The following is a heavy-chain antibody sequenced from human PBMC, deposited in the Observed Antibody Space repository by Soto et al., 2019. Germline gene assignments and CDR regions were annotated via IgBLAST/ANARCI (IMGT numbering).Heavy chain of an antibody. CDR1: GGTFSSYA. CDR2: IIPIFGTA. J-gene: IGHJ6*02. D-gene: IGHD6-13*01. V-gene: IGHV1-69*13. CDR3: ARDNSRVRHYYCYHGMDV. Sequence: SVKVSCKASGGTFSSYAISWVRQAPGQGLEWMGGIIPIFGTANYAQKFQGRVTITADESTSTAYMELSSLRSEDTAVYYCARDNSRVRHYYCYHGMDVWGQGTTVTVSS.